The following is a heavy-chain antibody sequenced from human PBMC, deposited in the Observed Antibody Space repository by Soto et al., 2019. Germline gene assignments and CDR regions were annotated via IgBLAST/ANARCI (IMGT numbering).Heavy chain of an antibody. Sequence: GGSLRLSCAASGFTFSSYGMHWVRQAPGRGLGGLAVLYKDESNKYYADSVKGRFTISRDNSKNTLYLQMNSLRAEDTAVYYCAKDVVVGATTGLGDYYYYYGMDVWGQGTTVTVSS. CDR3: AKDVVVGATTGLGDYYYYYGMDV. V-gene: IGHV3-30*18. CDR2: LYKDESNK. J-gene: IGHJ6*02. D-gene: IGHD1-26*01. CDR1: GFTFSSYG.